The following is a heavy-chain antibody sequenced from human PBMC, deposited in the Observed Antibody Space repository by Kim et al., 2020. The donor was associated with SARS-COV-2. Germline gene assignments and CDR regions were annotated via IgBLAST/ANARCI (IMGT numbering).Heavy chain of an antibody. CDR1: GFTFSSYA. J-gene: IGHJ4*02. Sequence: GGSLRLSCAASGFTFSSYAMHWVRQAPGKGLEWVAVISYDGSNKYYADSVKGRFTISRDNSKNTLYLQMNSLRAEDTAVYYCARPDSGSYLRPFDYWGQGTLVTVSS. V-gene: IGHV3-30*04. CDR3: ARPDSGSYLRPFDY. D-gene: IGHD1-26*01. CDR2: ISYDGSNK.